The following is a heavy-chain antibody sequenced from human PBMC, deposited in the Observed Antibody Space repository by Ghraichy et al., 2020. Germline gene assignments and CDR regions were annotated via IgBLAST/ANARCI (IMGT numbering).Heavy chain of an antibody. CDR1: GGSISSGGYS. J-gene: IGHJ2*01. V-gene: IGHV4-30-2*01. CDR2: IYHSGST. Sequence: ALNISCAVSGGSISSGGYSWSWIRQPPGKGLEWIGYIYHSGSTYYNPSLKSRVTISVDRSKNQFSLKLSSVTAADTAVYYCAREGYGDFYWYFDLWGRGTLVAVSS. D-gene: IGHD4-17*01. CDR3: AREGYGDFYWYFDL.